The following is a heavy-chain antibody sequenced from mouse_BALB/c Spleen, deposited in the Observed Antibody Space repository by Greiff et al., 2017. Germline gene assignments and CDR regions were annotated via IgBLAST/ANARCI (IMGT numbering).Heavy chain of an antibody. CDR2: IWAGGST. CDR1: GFSLTSYG. CDR3: ARTDYRYDGYFDV. D-gene: IGHD2-14*01. V-gene: IGHV2-9*02. J-gene: IGHJ1*01. Sequence: VQVVESGPGLVAPSQSLSITCTVSGFSLTSYGVHWVRQPPGKGLEWLGVIWAGGSTNYNSALMSRLSISKDNSKSQVFLKMNSLQTDDTAMYYCARTDYRYDGYFDVWGAGTTVTVSS.